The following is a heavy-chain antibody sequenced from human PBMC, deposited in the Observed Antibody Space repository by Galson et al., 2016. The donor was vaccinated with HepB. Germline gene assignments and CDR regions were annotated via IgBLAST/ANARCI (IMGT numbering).Heavy chain of an antibody. J-gene: IGHJ4*02. CDR1: GFTFSNAW. CDR2: IKSDTDGVTT. CDR3: TTALTKWDY. Sequence: SLRLSCAASGFTFSNAWMTWVRQAPGKGPEWVGRIKSDTDGVTTDYAAPVKGRFTISRDDSKNMLYLQMNSLKTGDTTEYYFTTALTKWDYWGQGTLVTASS. D-gene: IGHD1-14*01. V-gene: IGHV3-15*01.